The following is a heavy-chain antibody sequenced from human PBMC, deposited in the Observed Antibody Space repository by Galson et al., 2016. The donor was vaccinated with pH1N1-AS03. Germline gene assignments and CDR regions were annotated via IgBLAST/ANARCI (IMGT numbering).Heavy chain of an antibody. J-gene: IGHJ4*02. CDR3: ARDGGGYSHGYLDS. V-gene: IGHV3-48*02. D-gene: IGHD5-18*01. CDR2: ISSSSTKK. Sequence: SLRLSCAASGFTLSSYSMSWVRQPPGKGLEGVSYISSSSTKKYYADSVRGRFTISRDNAKNSLFLQMNSLRDEDTAVYYCARDGGGYSHGYLDSWGQGALVIVSS. CDR1: GFTLSSYS.